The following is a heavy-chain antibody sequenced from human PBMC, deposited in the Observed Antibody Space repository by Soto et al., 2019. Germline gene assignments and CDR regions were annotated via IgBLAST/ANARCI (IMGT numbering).Heavy chain of an antibody. CDR2: ISPSDIT. V-gene: IGHV4-4*02. CDR1: GGSITSANW. J-gene: IGHJ5*02. CDR3: ARVLRGWFDP. Sequence: SETLSLTGAVSGGSITSANWWTGVRQRPGGGREWIEEISPSDITNYKASLNSRVTMSVDKTKNDVSLKLTSVTAADTAVYYCARVLRGWFDPWGQGTPVTVSS.